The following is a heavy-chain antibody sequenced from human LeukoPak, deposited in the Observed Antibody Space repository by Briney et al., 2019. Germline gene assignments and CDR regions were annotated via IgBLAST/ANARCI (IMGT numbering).Heavy chain of an antibody. V-gene: IGHV4-59*01. CDR2: IYYSGST. J-gene: IGHJ6*03. CDR1: GGSISSYY. CDR3: ARGGGLDYYYYYMDV. Sequence: PSETLSLTCTVSGGSISSYYWSWIRQPPGKGLEWIGYIYYSGSTNCNPSLKSRVTISVDTSKNQFSLKLSSVTAADTAVYYCARGGGLDYYYYYMDVWGKGTTVTISS. D-gene: IGHD6-6*01.